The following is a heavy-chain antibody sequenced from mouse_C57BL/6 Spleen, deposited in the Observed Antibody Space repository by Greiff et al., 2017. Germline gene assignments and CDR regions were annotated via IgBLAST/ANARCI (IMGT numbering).Heavy chain of an antibody. CDR2: IWGDGST. J-gene: IGHJ4*01. Sequence: VKLVESGPGLVAPSQSLSITCTVSGFSLTSYGVSWVRQPPGMGLEWLGVIWGDGSTNYHSALISRLSISKDNSKRQVFLKLNSLQTDDTATYYCANYGSSYDYAMDYWGQGTSVTVSS. V-gene: IGHV2-3*01. CDR3: ANYGSSYDYAMDY. D-gene: IGHD1-1*01. CDR1: GFSLTSYG.